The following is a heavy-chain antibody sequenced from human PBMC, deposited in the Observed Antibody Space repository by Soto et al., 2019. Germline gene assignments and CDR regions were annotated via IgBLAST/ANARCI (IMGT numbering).Heavy chain of an antibody. J-gene: IGHJ6*02. CDR3: ATNDDFWSGYPPGDYYGMDV. V-gene: IGHV1-69*01. D-gene: IGHD3-3*01. Sequence: QVQLVQSGAEVKKPGSSVKVSCKASGGTFSSYAISWVRQAPGQGLEWMGGNIPIFGTANYAQKFQGRVTITADESTSTAYMELSSLRSEDTAVYYCATNDDFWSGYPPGDYYGMDVWGQGTTVTVSS. CDR1: GGTFSSYA. CDR2: NIPIFGTA.